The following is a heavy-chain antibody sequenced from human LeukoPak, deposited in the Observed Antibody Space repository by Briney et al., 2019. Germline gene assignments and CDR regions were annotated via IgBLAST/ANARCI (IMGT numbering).Heavy chain of an antibody. CDR3: AKESYYDSSGYTLGPFDY. D-gene: IGHD3-22*01. Sequence: NSSETLSLTCAVYGGSFSGYYWSWIRQPPGKGLEWIGEINHSGSTNYNPSLKSRVTISVDTSKNQFSLKLSSVTAADTAVYYCAKESYYDSSGYTLGPFDYWGQGTLVTVSS. CDR1: GGSFSGYY. J-gene: IGHJ4*02. V-gene: IGHV4-34*01. CDR2: INHSGST.